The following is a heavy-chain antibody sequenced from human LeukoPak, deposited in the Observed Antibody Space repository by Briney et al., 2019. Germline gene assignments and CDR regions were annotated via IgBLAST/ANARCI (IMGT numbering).Heavy chain of an antibody. CDR3: ARMIQYYYGSGSYLYP. CDR1: GGTFSSYA. D-gene: IGHD3-10*01. CDR2: IIPIFGTA. Sequence: ASVKVSCKASGGTFSSYAISWVRQAPGQGLEWMGGIIPIFGTANYAQKFQGRVTITADKSTSTAYMELSSLRSEDTAVYYCARMIQYYYGSGSYLYPWGQGTPVTVSS. V-gene: IGHV1-69*06. J-gene: IGHJ5*02.